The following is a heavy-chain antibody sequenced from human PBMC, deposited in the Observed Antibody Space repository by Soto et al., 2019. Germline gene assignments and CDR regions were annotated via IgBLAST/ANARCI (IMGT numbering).Heavy chain of an antibody. Sequence: SVKVSWKASGGTFSSYAISGVRQAPGQGLEWMGGIIPIFGTANYAQKFQGRVTITADESTSTAYMELSSLRSEDTAVYYCARAGDSSSSLTPTSVWGQGTMVTVSS. CDR2: IIPIFGTA. D-gene: IGHD6-6*01. J-gene: IGHJ3*01. CDR3: ARAGDSSSSLTPTSV. V-gene: IGHV1-69*13. CDR1: GGTFSSYA.